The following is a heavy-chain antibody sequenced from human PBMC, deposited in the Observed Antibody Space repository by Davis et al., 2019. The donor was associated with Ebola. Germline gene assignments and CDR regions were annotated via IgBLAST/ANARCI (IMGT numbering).Heavy chain of an antibody. CDR1: GGTFSSYA. V-gene: IGHV1-69*13. J-gene: IGHJ4*02. CDR2: IIPIFGTA. D-gene: IGHD6-19*01. Sequence: AASVQVSCNASGGTFSSYAISWVRQAPGQGLEWMGGIIPIFGTANYAQKFQAQKFQDRVTITADESTSTAYMELSSLRSEDTAVYYCAGPWGPAGQWLPQVWGQGTLVTVSS. CDR3: AGPWGPAGQWLPQV.